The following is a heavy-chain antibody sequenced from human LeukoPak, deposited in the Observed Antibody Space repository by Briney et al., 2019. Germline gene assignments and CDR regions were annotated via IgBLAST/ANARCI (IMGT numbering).Heavy chain of an antibody. D-gene: IGHD5-18*01. J-gene: IGHJ6*03. CDR3: ARVGEEMDTAMVTLQSKEYYYYYYYMDV. CDR2: IYYSGST. CDR1: GGSISSGGYY. Sequence: PSQTLSLTCTVSGGSISSGGYYWSWIRQPPGKGLEWIGYIYYSGSTYYNPSLKSRVTISVDTSKNQFSLKLSSVTAADTAVYYCARVGEEMDTAMVTLQSKEYYYYYYYMDVWGKGTTVTVSS. V-gene: IGHV4-31*03.